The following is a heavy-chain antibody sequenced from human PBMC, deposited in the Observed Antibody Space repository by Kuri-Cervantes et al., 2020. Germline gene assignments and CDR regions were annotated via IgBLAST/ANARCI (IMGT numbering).Heavy chain of an antibody. CDR1: GFTGSSNY. D-gene: IGHD1-26*01. V-gene: IGHV3-30*18. CDR3: AKVQVGATLWDAFDI. J-gene: IGHJ3*02. CDR2: ISYDGSNK. Sequence: GESLKISCAASGFTGSSNYMSWVRQAPGKGLEWVALISYDGSNKYYADSVKGRFTISRDNSKNTLYLQMNSLRAEDTAVYYCAKVQVGATLWDAFDIWGQGTMVTVSS.